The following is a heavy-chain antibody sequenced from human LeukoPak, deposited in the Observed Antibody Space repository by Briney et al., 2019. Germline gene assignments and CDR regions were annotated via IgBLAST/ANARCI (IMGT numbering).Heavy chain of an antibody. CDR1: GFSLSTSRMC. Sequence: SGPALVKPTQTLTLTCTFSGFSLSTSRMCVSWIRQPPGKARERLVRIDWDDDTYYTPSLKTRLTISKDTSKNQVVLTMTNMDPVDTATYYCARAPPAVAHTGLVYYFDYWGQGTLVTVSS. CDR2: IDWDDDT. D-gene: IGHD6-19*01. V-gene: IGHV2-70*11. CDR3: ARAPPAVAHTGLVYYFDY. J-gene: IGHJ4*02.